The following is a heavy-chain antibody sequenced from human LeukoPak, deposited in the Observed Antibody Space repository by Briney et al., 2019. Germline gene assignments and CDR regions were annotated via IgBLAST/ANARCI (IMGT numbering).Heavy chain of an antibody. CDR1: GFTFSSYS. Sequence: GGSLRLSCAASGFTFSSYSMNWVRQAPGKGLGWVSSISSSSSYIYYADSVKGRFTISRDNAKNSLYLQMNSLRAEDTAVYYCARGREWYSGSYYYFDYWGQGTLVTVSS. V-gene: IGHV3-21*01. J-gene: IGHJ4*02. CDR3: ARGREWYSGSYYYFDY. D-gene: IGHD1-26*01. CDR2: ISSSSSYI.